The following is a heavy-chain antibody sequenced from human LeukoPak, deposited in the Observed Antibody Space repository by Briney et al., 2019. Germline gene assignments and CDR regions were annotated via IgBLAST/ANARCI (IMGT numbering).Heavy chain of an antibody. CDR2: IGSDGTT. V-gene: IGHV3-23*01. J-gene: IGHJ4*02. D-gene: IGHD1-1*01. CDR1: GFTFSSYG. CDR3: ENDNGRQRRPFES. Sequence: GGSLRLYCAGSGFTFSSYGMSWVRQAPGKGLEWVSIIGSDGTTYYADSVKGRFTISRDIPKKTFYVQMNSMRADHADVYLCENDNGRQRRPFESWGQGTLVSVSS.